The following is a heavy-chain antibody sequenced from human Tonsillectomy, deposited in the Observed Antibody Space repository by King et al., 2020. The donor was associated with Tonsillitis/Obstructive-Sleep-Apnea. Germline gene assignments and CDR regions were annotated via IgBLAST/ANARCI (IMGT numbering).Heavy chain of an antibody. J-gene: IGHJ2*01. CDR1: GDSISSYY. Sequence: VQLQESGPGLVKPSETLSLTCTVSGDSISSYYWSWIRQPPGKGLEWIGYIYYTGSTNYNPSLKSRVTISVDTSKNQFSLKLSSVTAADTAVYYCARGNWYFDLWGRGTLVTVSS. V-gene: IGHV4-59*08. CDR2: IYYTGST. CDR3: ARGNWYFDL.